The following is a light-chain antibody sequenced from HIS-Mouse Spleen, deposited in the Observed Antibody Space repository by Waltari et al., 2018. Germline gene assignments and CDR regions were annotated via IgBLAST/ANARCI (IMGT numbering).Light chain of an antibody. Sequence: SYELTQPSSVSVSPGQTARITCPGDVLAKKYARWFQQQPGQAPVLVIYKDSERPSGIPERFSGSSSGTTVTLTISGAQVEDEADYYCYSAADNNLGVFGGGTKLTVL. CDR3: YSAADNNLGV. V-gene: IGLV3-27*01. J-gene: IGLJ3*02. CDR2: KDS. CDR1: VLAKKY.